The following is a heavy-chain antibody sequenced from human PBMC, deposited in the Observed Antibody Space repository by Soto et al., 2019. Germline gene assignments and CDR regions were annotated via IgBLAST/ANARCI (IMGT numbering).Heavy chain of an antibody. Sequence: SETLSLTCTVSGGSISSYYWSWIRQPPGKGLEWIGYTYYSGSTNYNPSLKSRVTISVDTSKNQFSLKLSSVTAADTAVYYCARRYSSSLDVWGQGTTVTVSS. CDR3: ARRYSSSLDV. V-gene: IGHV4-59*08. D-gene: IGHD6-13*01. CDR1: GGSISSYY. J-gene: IGHJ6*02. CDR2: TYYSGST.